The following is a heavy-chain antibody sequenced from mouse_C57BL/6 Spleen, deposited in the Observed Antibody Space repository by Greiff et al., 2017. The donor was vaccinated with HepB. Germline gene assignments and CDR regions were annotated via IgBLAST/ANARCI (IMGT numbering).Heavy chain of an antibody. CDR2: IDPSDSYT. V-gene: IGHV1-50*01. CDR1: GYTFTSYW. CDR3: ARSGGILDY. Sequence: VQLQQSGAELVKPGASVKLSCKASGYTFTSYWMQWVKQRPGQGLEWIGEIDPSDSYTNYNQKFKGKATLTVDTSSSTAYMQLSSLTSEDSAVYDCARSGGILDYWGQGTSVTVSS. J-gene: IGHJ4*01.